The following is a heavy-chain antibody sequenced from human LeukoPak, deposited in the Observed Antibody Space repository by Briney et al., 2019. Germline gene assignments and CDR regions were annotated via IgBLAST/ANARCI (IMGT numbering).Heavy chain of an antibody. V-gene: IGHV3-7*01. J-gene: IGHJ4*02. CDR3: ARDNPYYDFWSGLDY. CDR2: IKQDGSEK. D-gene: IGHD3-3*01. Sequence: GGSLRLSCAASGFTFSSYWMSWVRQAPGKGLEWVANIKQDGSEKYYVDSVKGRFTISRDNAKNSLYLQMNSLRAEDTAVYYCARDNPYYDFWSGLDYWGQGTLVTVSS. CDR1: GFTFSSYW.